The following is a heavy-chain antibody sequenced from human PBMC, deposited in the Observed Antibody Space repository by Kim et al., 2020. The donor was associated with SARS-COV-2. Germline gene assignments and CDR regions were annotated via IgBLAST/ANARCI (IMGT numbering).Heavy chain of an antibody. J-gene: IGHJ6*02. Sequence: SVKVSCKASGGTFSSYAISWVRQAPGQGLEWMGGIIPIFGTANYAQKFQGRVTITADKSTSTAYMELSSLRSEDTAVYYCARKIMVRGAATFNYYYGMDVWGQGTTVTVSS. D-gene: IGHD3-10*01. CDR3: ARKIMVRGAATFNYYYGMDV. CDR1: GGTFSSYA. CDR2: IIPIFGTA. V-gene: IGHV1-69*06.